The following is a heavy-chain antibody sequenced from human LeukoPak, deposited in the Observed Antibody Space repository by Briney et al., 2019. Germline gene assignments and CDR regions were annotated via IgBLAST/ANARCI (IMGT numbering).Heavy chain of an antibody. CDR3: ARCRYTSGWLDAFDI. CDR2: ISNSGNTM. Sequence: GGSLRLSCAASGFTFSSYEMNWVRQAPGKGLEWVSYISNSGNTMHSADSVKGRFSTSRDNAKNLVYLQMIGLRAEDTALYYCARCRYTSGWLDAFDIWGQGTMVTVSS. J-gene: IGHJ3*02. V-gene: IGHV3-48*03. CDR1: GFTFSSYE. D-gene: IGHD6-19*01.